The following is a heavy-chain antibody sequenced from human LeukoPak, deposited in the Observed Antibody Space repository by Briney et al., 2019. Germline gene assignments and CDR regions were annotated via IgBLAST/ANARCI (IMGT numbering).Heavy chain of an antibody. J-gene: IGHJ4*02. D-gene: IGHD1-26*01. CDR2: ILGSGGRT. CDR3: ARSSLSDSASYDY. CDR1: GFTFSSHG. Sequence: GGSLRLSCAASGFTFSSHGMNWVRQAPGNGLESGSGILGSGGRTYYADSVKGRLTTSRDNSKNTLYLQMKSLRAEDTAVYYCARSSLSDSASYDYWGQGTLVTVSS. V-gene: IGHV3-23*01.